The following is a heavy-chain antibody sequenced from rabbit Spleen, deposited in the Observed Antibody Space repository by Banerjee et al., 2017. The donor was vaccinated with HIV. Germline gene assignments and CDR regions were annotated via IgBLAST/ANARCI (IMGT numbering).Heavy chain of an antibody. J-gene: IGHJ4*01. CDR2: ISAGSSGST. Sequence: QEQLKESGGDLVKPGASLTLTCTASGFSFSSRYYMCWVRQAPGKGLEWIACISAGSSGSTYYASWAKGRFTISKTSSTTVTLQMTSLTAADTAAYFCARDGYSRGWGIVLYYFNVWGPGTLVTVS. D-gene: IGHD4-1*01. V-gene: IGHV1S45*01. CDR3: ARDGYSRGWGIVLYYFNV. CDR1: GFSFSSRYY.